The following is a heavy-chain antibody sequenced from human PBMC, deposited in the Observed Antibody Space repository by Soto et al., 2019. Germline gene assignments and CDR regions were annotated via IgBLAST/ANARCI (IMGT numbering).Heavy chain of an antibody. CDR3: ARDREAVAGTSGGMDV. V-gene: IGHV1-69*13. Sequence: SVKVSCKASGGTFSSYAISWVRQAPGQGLEWMGGIIPIFGTANYAQKFQGRVTITADESTSTAYMELSSLRSEDTAVYYCARDREAVAGTSGGMDVWGQGTTVTVS. CDR1: GGTFSSYA. CDR2: IIPIFGTA. D-gene: IGHD6-19*01. J-gene: IGHJ6*02.